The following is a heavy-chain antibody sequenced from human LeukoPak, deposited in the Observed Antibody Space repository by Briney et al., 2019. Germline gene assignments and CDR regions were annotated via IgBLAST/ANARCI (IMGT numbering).Heavy chain of an antibody. J-gene: IGHJ4*02. V-gene: IGHV4-34*01. Sequence: SETLSLTCAVYGGSFSGYYWSWIRQPPGKGLEWIGEINHSGSTNYNPSLKCRVTISVDTSKNQFSLKLSSVTAADTAVYYCARIGYCSGGSCYPIDYWGQGTLVTVSS. CDR3: ARIGYCSGGSCYPIDY. CDR2: INHSGST. D-gene: IGHD2-15*01. CDR1: GGSFSGYY.